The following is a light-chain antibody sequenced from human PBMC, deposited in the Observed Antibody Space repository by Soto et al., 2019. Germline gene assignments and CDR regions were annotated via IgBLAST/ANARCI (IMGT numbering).Light chain of an antibody. V-gene: IGKV3-20*01. CDR1: QSVSSSY. Sequence: EFVMTLSPGTVSLSPGDRATLSCRASQSVSSSYLAWYQQKPGQAPRLLIYGASSRATGIPDRFSGSGSGTDFTLTISRLAPEDFAVYYCQQYGSSPLTFGGGTKV. J-gene: IGKJ4*01. CDR3: QQYGSSPLT. CDR2: GAS.